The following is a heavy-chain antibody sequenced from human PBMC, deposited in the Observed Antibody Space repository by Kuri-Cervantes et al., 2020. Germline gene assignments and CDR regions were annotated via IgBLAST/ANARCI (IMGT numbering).Heavy chain of an antibody. J-gene: IGHJ3*02. CDR3: TRVRVTIFGVVISSTGDDAFDI. Sequence: GGSLRLSCAASGFTFSSYSMNWVRQAPGKGLEWVSYISSSSTIYYADSVKGRFTISRDNAKNSLYLQMNSLRAEDTAVYYCTRVRVTIFGVVISSTGDDAFDIWGQGTMVTVSS. D-gene: IGHD3-3*01. CDR1: GFTFSSYS. V-gene: IGHV3-48*01. CDR2: ISSSSTI.